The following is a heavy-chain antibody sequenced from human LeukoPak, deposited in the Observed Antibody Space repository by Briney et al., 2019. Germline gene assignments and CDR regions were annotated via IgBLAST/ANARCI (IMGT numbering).Heavy chain of an antibody. CDR2: LSGSGGSA. Sequence: GGSLRLSCAASGFTFSNYAMTWVRQAPGKGLEWVSALSGSGGSAYYADSVKGRFTISRDNSKNTLYLQMNSLRAEDTAVYYCAKGRYESSGFNWAAWGQETLVTVSS. CDR3: AKGRYESSGFNWAA. J-gene: IGHJ4*02. V-gene: IGHV3-23*01. D-gene: IGHD3-22*01. CDR1: GFTFSNYA.